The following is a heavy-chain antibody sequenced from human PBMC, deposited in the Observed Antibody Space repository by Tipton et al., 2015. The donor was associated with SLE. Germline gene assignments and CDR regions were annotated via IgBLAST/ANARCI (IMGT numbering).Heavy chain of an antibody. D-gene: IGHD6-6*01. J-gene: IGHJ6*02. CDR3: AKGGILAAPGGGMDV. V-gene: IGHV3-9*01. CDR1: GFTFDDYA. CDR2: ISWSSGSI. Sequence: SLRLSCAASGFTFDDYAMHWVRQAPGKGLEWVSGISWSSGSIGYADSVKGRFTISRDNAKNSLYLQMNSLRAEDTALYYCAKGGILAAPGGGMDVWGQGTTVTVSS.